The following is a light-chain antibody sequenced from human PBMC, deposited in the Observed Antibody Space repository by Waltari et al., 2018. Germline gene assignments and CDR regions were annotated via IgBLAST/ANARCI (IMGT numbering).Light chain of an antibody. CDR1: SGSLSSPSY. CDR3: LLYMGSGIWV. J-gene: IGLJ3*02. CDR2: KAN. V-gene: IGLV8-61*01. Sequence: QTVVTQEPSLSLSPGGTVTLTCALSSGSLSSPSYASWYQQRPGQSPRTLVYKANIRSSGVPDRFSGSVLGNKAVLIITGAQAEDESTYYCLLYMGSGIWVFGGGTKLTVL.